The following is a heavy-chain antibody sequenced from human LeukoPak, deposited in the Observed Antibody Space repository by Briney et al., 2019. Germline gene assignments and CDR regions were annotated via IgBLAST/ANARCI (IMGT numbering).Heavy chain of an antibody. D-gene: IGHD6-6*01. J-gene: IGHJ5*02. CDR2: IYYSGST. V-gene: IGHV4-59*01. Sequence: SETLSLTCTVSGGSISSYYWSWIRQPPGKGLEWIGYIYYSGSTNYNPSLKSRVTISVDTSKNQFSLKLSSVPAADTAVYYCARKGGYSSSSGGWFDPWGQGTLVTVSS. CDR3: ARKGGYSSSSGGWFDP. CDR1: GGSISSYY.